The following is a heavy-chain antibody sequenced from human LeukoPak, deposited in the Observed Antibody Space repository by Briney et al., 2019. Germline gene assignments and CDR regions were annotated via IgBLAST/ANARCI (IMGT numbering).Heavy chain of an antibody. CDR3: ARGIRRIAVAGTSLYYYYMDV. J-gene: IGHJ6*03. V-gene: IGHV4-59*01. D-gene: IGHD6-19*01. CDR2: IYYSGST. CDR1: GGSISSYY. Sequence: ASETLSLTCTVSGGSISSYYWSWIRQPPGKGLEWIGYIYYSGSTNYNPSLKSRVTISVDTSKNQFSLKLSSVTAADTAVYYCARGIRRIAVAGTSLYYYYMDVWGKGTTVTISS.